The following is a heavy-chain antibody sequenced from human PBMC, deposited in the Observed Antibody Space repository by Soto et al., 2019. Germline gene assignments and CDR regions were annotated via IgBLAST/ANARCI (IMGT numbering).Heavy chain of an antibody. Sequence: QVQLVESGGGVVQPGRSLRLSCAASGFTFSSYGMHWVRQAPGKGLEWVAVISYDGSNKYYADSVKGRFTISRDNSKNTLSLQMNSLRAEATAVFYCATGGVSVSGWLGPWGQGTLVSVSS. CDR1: GFTFSSYG. D-gene: IGHD3-16*01. CDR2: ISYDGSNK. J-gene: IGHJ5*02. CDR3: ATGGVSVSGWLGP. V-gene: IGHV3-30*03.